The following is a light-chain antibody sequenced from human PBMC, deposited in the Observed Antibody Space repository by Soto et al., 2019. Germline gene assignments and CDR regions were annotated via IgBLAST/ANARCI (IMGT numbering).Light chain of an antibody. Sequence: DIQMTQSPSSLSASLGDRVTITCRASQSINNYLNWYQQEEGKAPKLLIYAATSLQSGVPSRFSGSGSGTEFTLTISSLQPGDFATYYCQQSYTSPSTFGLGTKLEIK. CDR2: AAT. V-gene: IGKV1-39*01. J-gene: IGKJ2*01. CDR1: QSINNY. CDR3: QQSYTSPST.